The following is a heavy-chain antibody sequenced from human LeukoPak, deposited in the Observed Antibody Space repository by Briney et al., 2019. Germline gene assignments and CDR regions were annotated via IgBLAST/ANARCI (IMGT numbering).Heavy chain of an antibody. D-gene: IGHD6-19*01. CDR3: AKDQWRQWLAPEYYFDY. Sequence: PGGSLRLSCAASGFTFSSYAMSWVRQAPGKGLEWVSAISGSGGSTYYADSVKGRFTISRDNSKNTLYLQMNSLRAEDTAVYYCAKDQWRQWLAPEYYFDYWGQGTLVTVSS. CDR2: ISGSGGST. V-gene: IGHV3-23*01. J-gene: IGHJ4*02. CDR1: GFTFSSYA.